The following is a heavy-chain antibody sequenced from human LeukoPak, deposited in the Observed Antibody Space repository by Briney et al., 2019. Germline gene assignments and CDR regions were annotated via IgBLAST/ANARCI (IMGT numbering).Heavy chain of an antibody. J-gene: IGHJ4*02. D-gene: IGHD5-12*01. CDR3: ARDRAYSGYEFDY. Sequence: GGSLRLSCAASGFTFSSYSMNWVRQASGKGLEFVSSISSSSSYIYYADLVKGRFTIFRDNAKNSLYLQMNSLRAEDTAVYYCARDRAYSGYEFDYWGQGTLVTVSS. CDR2: ISSSSSYI. V-gene: IGHV3-21*01. CDR1: GFTFSSYS.